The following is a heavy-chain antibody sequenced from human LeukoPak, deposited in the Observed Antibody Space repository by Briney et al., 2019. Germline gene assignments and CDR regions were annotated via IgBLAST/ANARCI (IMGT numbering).Heavy chain of an antibody. Sequence: GGSLRLSCAASGFTLSSYWMSWVRQAPGKGLEWVANIKRDGSEKYYVDSVKGRFSISRDNAKNPLYLQMNSLRVEDTAVYYCVRDDGATKPCWGQGTLVTVCS. V-gene: IGHV3-7*01. J-gene: IGHJ4*02. CDR3: VRDDGATKPC. CDR1: GFTLSSYW. CDR2: IKRDGSEK. D-gene: IGHD1-26*01.